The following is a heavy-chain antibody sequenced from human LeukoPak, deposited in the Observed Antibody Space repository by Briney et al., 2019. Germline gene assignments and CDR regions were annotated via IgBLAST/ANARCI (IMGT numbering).Heavy chain of an antibody. CDR1: GGSMSSHY. Sequence: SETLSLTCTVSGGSMSSHYWSWVRQPPGKALEWIGYISHGGQTLSNPSLSSRVTISVDTSNNQFSLKLTSVTAADTAVYSCARDTYYTSGTYYIDYFDSWGRGALVTVSS. J-gene: IGHJ4*02. D-gene: IGHD3-10*01. CDR3: ARDTYYTSGTYYIDYFDS. V-gene: IGHV4-59*11. CDR2: ISHGGQT.